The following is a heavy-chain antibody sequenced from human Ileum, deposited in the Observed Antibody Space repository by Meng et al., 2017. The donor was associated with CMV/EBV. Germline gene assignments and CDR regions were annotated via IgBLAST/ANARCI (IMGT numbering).Heavy chain of an antibody. D-gene: IGHD6-13*01. CDR3: ATGSVAADGKGY. J-gene: IGHJ4*02. CDR1: GYTFSRYN. Sequence: QVQQVQSGSELNKPGASSKSSCKASGYTFSRYNINWVRQAPGKWLEWMGYINPKTGNPTCVQGFTGRFVFSLDTSVSTAYLQISSLKAEDTAVYYCATGSVAADGKGYWGQGTLVTVSS. CDR2: INPKTGNP. V-gene: IGHV7-4-1*02.